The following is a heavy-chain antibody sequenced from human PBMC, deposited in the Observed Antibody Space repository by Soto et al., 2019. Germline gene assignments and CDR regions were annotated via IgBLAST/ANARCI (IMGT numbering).Heavy chain of an antibody. CDR3: VRDKGGY. Sequence: VQVVESGGGLVQPGGSLRLSCAASGFTFNRYPLYWVRQAAGKGLVWVSRINSDGSGFYADSVKGRFTISRDNAKDTLYLQMNGLRVEDAAVYFCVRDKGGYWGQGTLVTVSS. J-gene: IGHJ4*02. CDR1: GFTFNRYP. V-gene: IGHV3-74*01. CDR2: INSDGSG.